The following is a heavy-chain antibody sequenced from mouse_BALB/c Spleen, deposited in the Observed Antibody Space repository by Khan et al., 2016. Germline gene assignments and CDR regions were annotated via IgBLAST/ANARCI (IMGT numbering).Heavy chain of an antibody. CDR1: GFTFFNYW. CDR3: TREGRGALDY. Sequence: QVQLQQSGAELTRPGASVKLSCKASGFTFFNYWLQWVKQRPGQGLEWIGAIYPGDGDTRYTQKFTGNATLTADKSSSTAYMQLSNLTSEDSAVYYCTREGRGALDYWGQGTSVTVSS. CDR2: IYPGDGDT. J-gene: IGHJ4*01. V-gene: IGHV1-87*01.